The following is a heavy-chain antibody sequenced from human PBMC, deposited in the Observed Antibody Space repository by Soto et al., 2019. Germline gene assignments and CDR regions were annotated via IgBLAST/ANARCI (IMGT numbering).Heavy chain of an antibody. CDR1: GGSISSSSYY. J-gene: IGHJ5*02. CDR3: ARPTVAGNLGWFDP. D-gene: IGHD6-19*01. CDR2: IYYSGST. Sequence: QLQLQESGPGLVKPSETLFLTCTVSGGSISSSSYYWGWIRQPPGKGLEWIGSIYYSGSTYYNPSLKSRVTISVDMSKNQFSLKLSSVTAADTAVYYCARPTVAGNLGWFDPWGQGTLVTVSS. V-gene: IGHV4-39*01.